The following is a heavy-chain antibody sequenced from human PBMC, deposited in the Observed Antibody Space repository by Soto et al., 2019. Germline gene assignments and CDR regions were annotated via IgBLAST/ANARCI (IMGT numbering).Heavy chain of an antibody. Sequence: PGGSLRLSCAASGFTFSSYWMSWVRQAPGKGLEWVANIKQDGSEKYYADSVKGRFTISRDNAKNSLYLQMNSLRAEDTAVYYWARVTQYSYGRHYSYYGMDVSGQATTVTVSS. J-gene: IGHJ6*02. CDR3: ARVTQYSYGRHYSYYGMDV. CDR2: IKQDGSEK. D-gene: IGHD5-18*01. V-gene: IGHV3-7*05. CDR1: GFTFSSYW.